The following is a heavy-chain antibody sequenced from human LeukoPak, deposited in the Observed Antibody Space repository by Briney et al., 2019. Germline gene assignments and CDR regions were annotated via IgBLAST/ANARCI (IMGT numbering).Heavy chain of an antibody. CDR3: ASLFLCYGCSSSSDSFNI. CDR1: GFTLRSYE. Sequence: SGGSLRLSCVVSGFTLRSYEMNWVRQAPGKGLVWVSRISPDGSRTTYADSVKGRFTISRDNAKNTLYLQMSSLRAEDTAVYYCASLFLCYGCSSSSDSFNIWGQGTMVTVSS. J-gene: IGHJ3*02. V-gene: IGHV3-74*01. D-gene: IGHD6-6*01. CDR2: ISPDGSRT.